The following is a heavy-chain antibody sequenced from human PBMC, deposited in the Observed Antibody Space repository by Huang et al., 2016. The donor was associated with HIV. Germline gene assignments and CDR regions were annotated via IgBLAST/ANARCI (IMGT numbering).Heavy chain of an antibody. V-gene: IGHV5-51*01. D-gene: IGHD5-18*01. CDR3: ARQVDGFRSHFDF. CDR2: IYPRDSET. J-gene: IGHJ4*02. Sequence: EVLLVQSGAELKEPGESLKISCKASGYGFSSYWIGGGRQKPGKGLEWSGIIYPRDSETKYSPSFDGQVTISADKSTRTAYLQWESLKAPDTAIYFCARQVDGFRSHFDFWGQGTLVSVSS. CDR1: GYGFSSYW.